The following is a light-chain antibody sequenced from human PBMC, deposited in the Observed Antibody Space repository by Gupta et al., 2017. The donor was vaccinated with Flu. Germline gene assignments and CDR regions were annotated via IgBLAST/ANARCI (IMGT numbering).Light chain of an antibody. CDR3: LQHNSYSIT. CDR2: AAS. J-gene: IGKJ5*01. V-gene: IGKV1-17*01. Sequence: DIQMTQSPASLSASVGDRVTITCRASQGIRNDLGWYQQKPGKAPKLLIYAASSLQSGVPSRFSGSGSGTVSTLTISRVQQEDLATYCRLQHNSYSITFGQGTRLEIK. CDR1: QGIRND.